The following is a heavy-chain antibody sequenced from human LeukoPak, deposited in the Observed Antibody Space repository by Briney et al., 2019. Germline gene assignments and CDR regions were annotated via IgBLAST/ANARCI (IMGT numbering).Heavy chain of an antibody. J-gene: IGHJ4*02. CDR2: IYPTNSDT. V-gene: IGHV5-51*01. CDR3: ARRDLGYHGNSPRFDF. CDR1: GFKFTNYF. Sequence: GESLKISCRGFGFKFTNYFIGRVRQMPGKGLEWVGIIYPTNSDTRYSPSLQGQVTISADKSINTAYLQWSSLKASDSAIYYCARRDLGYHGNSPRFDFWGQGTLVTVSS. D-gene: IGHD4-23*01.